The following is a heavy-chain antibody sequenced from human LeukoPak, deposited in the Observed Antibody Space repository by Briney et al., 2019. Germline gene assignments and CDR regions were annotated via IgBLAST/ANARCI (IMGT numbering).Heavy chain of an antibody. CDR3: ARDRNTDFWSGYYTNYFDY. D-gene: IGHD3-3*01. Sequence: GGSLRLSCAASGFTFSSYSMNWVRQAPGKGLEWVSYISSSSSTIYYADSVKGRFTISRDNAKNSLCLQMNSLRAEDTAVYYCARDRNTDFWSGYYTNYFDYWGQGTLVTVSS. CDR1: GFTFSSYS. V-gene: IGHV3-48*01. CDR2: ISSSSSTI. J-gene: IGHJ4*02.